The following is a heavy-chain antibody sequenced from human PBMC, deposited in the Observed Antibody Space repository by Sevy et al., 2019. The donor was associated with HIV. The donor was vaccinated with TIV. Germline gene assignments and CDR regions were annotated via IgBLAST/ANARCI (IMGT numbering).Heavy chain of an antibody. Sequence: GGSLRLSCAASGFIFSTYTMSWVRQAPGTGLEWVSAISGSGSNIYYADSVKGRFTISRDNSKNTVYLEMNSLRNEDTAIYFCANAYSGSYSHSYLYALDVWGQGTTVTVSS. J-gene: IGHJ6*02. CDR2: ISGSGSNI. D-gene: IGHD1-26*01. V-gene: IGHV3-23*01. CDR3: ANAYSGSYSHSYLYALDV. CDR1: GFIFSTYT.